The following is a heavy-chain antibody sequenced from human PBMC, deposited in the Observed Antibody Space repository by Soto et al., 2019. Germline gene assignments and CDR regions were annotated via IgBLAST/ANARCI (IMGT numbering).Heavy chain of an antibody. CDR3: ARHQKLLSASYYYYMDV. J-gene: IGHJ6*03. Sequence: PSETLSLTCIVSGDSISSSSYYWGWIRQPPGKGLEWIGSIHYSGSTHDNPSLKSRVTISVDTSKNQFSLKLSSVTAADTAVYYCARHQKLLSASYYYYMDVWGKGTTVTVSS. V-gene: IGHV4-39*01. CDR1: GDSISSSSYY. D-gene: IGHD6-13*01. CDR2: IHYSGST.